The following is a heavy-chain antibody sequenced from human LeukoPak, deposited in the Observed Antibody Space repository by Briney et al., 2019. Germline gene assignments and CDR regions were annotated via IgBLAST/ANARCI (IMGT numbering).Heavy chain of an antibody. D-gene: IGHD3-22*01. CDR3: ASDRDYYDSSGYLFDY. J-gene: IGHJ4*02. CDR1: GFTFSSYW. CDR2: IKQDGSEK. Sequence: PGGSLRLSCAASGFTFSSYWMSWVRQAPGKGLEWVANIKQDGSEKYYVDSVKGRFTIPRDNAKNSLYLQMNSLRAEDTAVYYCASDRDYYDSSGYLFDYWGQGTLVTVSS. V-gene: IGHV3-7*01.